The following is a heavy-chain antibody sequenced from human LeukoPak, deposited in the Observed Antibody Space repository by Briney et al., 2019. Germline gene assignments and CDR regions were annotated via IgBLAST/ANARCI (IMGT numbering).Heavy chain of an antibody. J-gene: IGHJ4*02. CDR1: GFTFSSYW. CDR2: IKQDGSEK. V-gene: IGHV3-7*01. CDR3: AGPSTYYDFWSALN. D-gene: IGHD3-3*01. Sequence: PGGSLRLSCAASGFTFSSYWMSWVRQAPGKGLEWVANIKQDGSEKYYVDSVKGRFTISRDNAKNSLYLQMNSLRAEDTAVYYCAGPSTYYDFWSALNWGQGTLVTVSS.